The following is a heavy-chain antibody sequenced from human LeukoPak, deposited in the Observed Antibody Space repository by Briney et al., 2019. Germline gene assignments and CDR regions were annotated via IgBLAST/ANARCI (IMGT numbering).Heavy chain of an antibody. CDR2: ISGSGGTT. Sequence: GGSLRLSCAASGFTFSTYGLSWVRQAPGKGLEWVSAISGSGGTTYYADSVKGRFTISRDNSKNTLFLQMNTLRAEDTAVYYCAGGAGVYYYGMDVSGQGTSVTVSS. V-gene: IGHV3-23*01. CDR3: AGGAGVYYYGMDV. J-gene: IGHJ6*02. CDR1: GFTFSTYG.